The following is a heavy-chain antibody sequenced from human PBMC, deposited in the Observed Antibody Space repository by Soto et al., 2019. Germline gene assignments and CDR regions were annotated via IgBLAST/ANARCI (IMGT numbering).Heavy chain of an antibody. CDR3: AKDGGSYYIGYYYYGMDV. CDR2: ISWDGGST. D-gene: IGHD3-10*01. CDR1: GFTFDDYT. V-gene: IGHV3-43*01. J-gene: IGHJ6*02. Sequence: GGSLRLSCAASGFTFDDYTMHWVRQAPGKGLEWVSLISWDGGSTYYADSVKGRFTISRDNSKNSLYLQMNSLRTEDTASYYCAKDGGSYYIGYYYYGMDVWGQGTTVTVSS.